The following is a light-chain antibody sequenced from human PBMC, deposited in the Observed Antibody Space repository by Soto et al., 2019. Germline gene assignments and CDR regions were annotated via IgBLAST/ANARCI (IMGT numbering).Light chain of an antibody. CDR2: GAS. Sequence: EIVLTQSPGTLSLSPGERATLSCRASQSVGSTYLAWYQQKPGQTPRLLIYGASSRATGIPDRFSGSGSGTDFTLTISRLEPEDFAVYYCQLYGSSINFGQGNDWRL. J-gene: IGKJ5*01. CDR3: QLYGSSIN. V-gene: IGKV3-20*01. CDR1: QSVGSTY.